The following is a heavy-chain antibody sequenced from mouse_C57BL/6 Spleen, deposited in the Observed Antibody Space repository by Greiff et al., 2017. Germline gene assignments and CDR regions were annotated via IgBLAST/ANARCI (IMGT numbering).Heavy chain of an antibody. CDR1: GFNIKDYY. J-gene: IGHJ4*01. CDR3: ASSVVARYYAMDY. V-gene: IGHV14-2*01. CDR2: IDPEDGET. Sequence: EVQLQQSGAELVKPGASVKLSCTASGFNIKDYYMHWVKQRTEQGLEWIGRIDPEDGETKYDPKFKGKATITADTSSNTAYLQLSSLTSEDTAVYYCASSVVARYYAMDYWGQGTSVTVSS. D-gene: IGHD1-1*01.